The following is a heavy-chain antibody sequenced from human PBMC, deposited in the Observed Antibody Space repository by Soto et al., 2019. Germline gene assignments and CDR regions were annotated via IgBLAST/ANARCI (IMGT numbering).Heavy chain of an antibody. CDR1: GGSISTYY. V-gene: IGHV4-59*01. D-gene: IGHD2-2*01. CDR3: ARDAGYQLTGAFDN. J-gene: IGHJ3*02. Sequence: QVQVQESGPGLVKPSETLSLTCTVSGGSISTYYWRWIRQPLGKGLEWIGYVTYSGGPTYTPSLKSRVTISVDTSKKFSLNLTSVTAADTAVYYCARDAGYQLTGAFDNWGQGTMVTVSS. CDR2: VTYSGGP.